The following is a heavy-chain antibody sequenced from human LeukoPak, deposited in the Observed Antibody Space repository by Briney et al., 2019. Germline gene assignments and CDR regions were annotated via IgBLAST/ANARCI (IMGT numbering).Heavy chain of an antibody. CDR1: GYTFTGYY. Sequence: ASVKVSCKASGYTFTGYYMHWVRQAPGQGLEWMGWINPNSGGTNYAQKFQGRVTMTRDTSISTAYMELSRLRSDDTAVYYCARGPARRYFDWLLPFDYWGQGTLVTVSS. CDR2: INPNSGGT. J-gene: IGHJ4*02. CDR3: ARGPARRYFDWLLPFDY. D-gene: IGHD3-9*01. V-gene: IGHV1-2*02.